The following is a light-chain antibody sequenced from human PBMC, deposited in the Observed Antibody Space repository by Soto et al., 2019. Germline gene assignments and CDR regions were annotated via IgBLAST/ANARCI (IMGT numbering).Light chain of an antibody. V-gene: IGKV2-30*02. J-gene: IGKJ5*01. CDR2: KVS. CDR3: VQGTHWPIT. CDR1: HSLVHSDGNTY. Sequence: DVVMTQSPRSLPVTLGQPASISCWSSHSLVHSDGNTYLSWLHQRPGLSPRRLIYKVSNRDSGVTATFSSSRSATDFTLKISSVEAEDVGVYYYVQGTHWPITFGQGTRVEIK.